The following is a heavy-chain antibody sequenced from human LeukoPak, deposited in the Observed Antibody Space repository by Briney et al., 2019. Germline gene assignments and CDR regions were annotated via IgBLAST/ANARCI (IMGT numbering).Heavy chain of an antibody. CDR2: IYYSGST. Sequence: SETLSLTCTVSGGSISSYYWSWIRQPPGKGLEWIGYIYYSGSTNYNPSLKSRVIMLVDTSKNQFSLKLSSVTAADTAVYYCARYQTPIAAAGSRYAFDIWGQGTMVTVSS. D-gene: IGHD6-13*01. CDR1: GGSISSYY. CDR3: ARYQTPIAAAGSRYAFDI. J-gene: IGHJ3*02. V-gene: IGHV4-59*01.